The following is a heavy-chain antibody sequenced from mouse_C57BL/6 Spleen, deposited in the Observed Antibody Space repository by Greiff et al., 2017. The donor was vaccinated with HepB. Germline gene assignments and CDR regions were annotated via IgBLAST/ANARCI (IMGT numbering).Heavy chain of an antibody. V-gene: IGHV3-6*01. CDR1: GYSITSGYY. Sequence: EVQLKESGPGLVKPSQSLSLTCSVTGYSITSGYYWNWIRQFPGNKLEWMGYISYDGSNNYNPSLKNRISITRDTSKNQFFLKLNSVTTEDTATYYCARDPSTVGNYWGQGTTLTVSS. CDR2: ISYDGSN. CDR3: ARDPSTVGNY. J-gene: IGHJ2*01. D-gene: IGHD1-1*01.